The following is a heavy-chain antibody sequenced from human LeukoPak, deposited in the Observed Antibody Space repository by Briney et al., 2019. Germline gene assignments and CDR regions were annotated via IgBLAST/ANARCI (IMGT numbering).Heavy chain of an antibody. D-gene: IGHD5-24*01. CDR2: MNPNSGNT. CDR1: GYTFTSYD. J-gene: IGHJ4*02. Sequence: ASVKVSCKASGYTFTSYDINWVRQATEQGLEWMGWMNPNSGNTGYAQKFQGRVTMARNTSISTAYMELSSLRSEDTAVYYCARGLSDGYTPPNFDYWGQGTLVTVSS. CDR3: ARGLSDGYTPPNFDY. V-gene: IGHV1-8*01.